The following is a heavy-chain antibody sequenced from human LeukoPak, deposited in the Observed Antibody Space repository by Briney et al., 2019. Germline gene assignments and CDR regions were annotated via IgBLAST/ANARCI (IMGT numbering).Heavy chain of an antibody. V-gene: IGHV3-48*03. CDR2: ISSSGSTI. CDR3: ARDIHSVAFDI. J-gene: IGHJ3*02. CDR1: GFTFSSYE. Sequence: VGSLRLSCAASGFTFSSYEMNCVRQAPGKGLEWVSYISSSGSTIYYADSVKGRFTISRDNAKRSVYLQMNSLGVEDTAVYYCARDIHSVAFDIWGQGTTVTISS.